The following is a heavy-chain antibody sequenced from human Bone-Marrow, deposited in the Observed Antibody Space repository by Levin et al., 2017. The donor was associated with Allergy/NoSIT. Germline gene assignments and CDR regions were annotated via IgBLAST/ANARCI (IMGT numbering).Heavy chain of an antibody. J-gene: IGHJ4*02. Sequence: PAASVKVSCKTSGYTFSGYFIHWVRQAPGQGLEWMGWINPNRGVTNYAQKFQGRVTMTTDTSITTAYMELNSLRSDDTAIYYCAREQRGGDNEYWGQGTLVTVSS. CDR1: GYTFSGYF. CDR3: AREQRGGDNEY. CDR2: INPNRGVT. V-gene: IGHV1-2*02. D-gene: IGHD2-21*01.